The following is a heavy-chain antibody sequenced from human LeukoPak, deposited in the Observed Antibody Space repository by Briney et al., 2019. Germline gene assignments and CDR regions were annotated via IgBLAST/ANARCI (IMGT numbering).Heavy chain of an antibody. V-gene: IGHV3-23*01. J-gene: IGHJ4*02. Sequence: GGSLRLSCAASGFTFSSYVMSWVRQPPGRGLEWVSGISGGDGRTYYADSVKGRFTVSRDNSKNTLYLQVNSLRAEDTAVYYCARRFGSYYSDYWGQGTLVTVSS. D-gene: IGHD1-26*01. CDR2: ISGGDGRT. CDR1: GFTFSSYV. CDR3: ARRFGSYYSDY.